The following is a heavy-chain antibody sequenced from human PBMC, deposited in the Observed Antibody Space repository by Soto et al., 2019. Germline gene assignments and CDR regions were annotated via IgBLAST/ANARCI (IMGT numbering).Heavy chain of an antibody. CDR1: GFTFNAYA. CDR3: ARVASDYINSVDH. D-gene: IGHD4-4*01. J-gene: IGHJ4*02. CDR2: IGGSGGNR. V-gene: IGHV3-23*01. Sequence: EVQLLESGGDLVQPGGSLRLSCAASGFTFNAYAMTWVRQAPGKGLEWVSAIGGSGGNRYYAASVKGRFTISRDNSKDTVDLEMRSLRVEDTAVYYCARVASDYINSVDHWGQGILVTVSS.